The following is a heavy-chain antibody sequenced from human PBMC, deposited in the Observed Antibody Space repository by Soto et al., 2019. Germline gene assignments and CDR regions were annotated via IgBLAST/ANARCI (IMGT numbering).Heavy chain of an antibody. CDR1: HGSITSGDYF. CDR2: VHSSGGT. CDR3: ASVVVGATRQTGSDH. Sequence: SETLSLTCTVSHGSITSGDYFWAWIRQPPGKGLEFVGSVHSSGGTYYSPSLKSRASISIDKSKNQFSLKLTSVNAGDTAVYFCASVVVGATRQTGSDHWGQGTLVTVSS. D-gene: IGHD2-15*01. J-gene: IGHJ4*02. V-gene: IGHV4-39*01.